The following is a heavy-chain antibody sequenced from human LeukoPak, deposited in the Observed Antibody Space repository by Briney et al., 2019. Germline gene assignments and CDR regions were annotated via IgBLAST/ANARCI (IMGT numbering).Heavy chain of an antibody. J-gene: IGHJ4*02. V-gene: IGHV3-7*01. D-gene: IGHD5-24*01. CDR2: IKQDGSDR. CDR3: ARGIADGYNSG. Sequence: PGGSLRLSCAASGFTFRNYWMSWVRQAPGTGLEWVANIKQDGSDRNYVTSVKGRFTISRDNSKNTLYLQMNSLRAEDTAVYYCARGIADGYNSGWGQGTLVTVSS. CDR1: GFTFRNYW.